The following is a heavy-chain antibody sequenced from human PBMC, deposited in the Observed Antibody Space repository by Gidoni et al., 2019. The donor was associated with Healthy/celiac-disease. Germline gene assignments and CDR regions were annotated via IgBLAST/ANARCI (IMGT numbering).Heavy chain of an antibody. V-gene: IGHV4-59*01. CDR1: GGPKSSYY. CDR3: ARIGWNASPRDV. D-gene: IGHD1-1*01. Sequence: VQLQQSGPGLVKPSETLSLTCTAPGGPKSSYYWSWIRTTPGMGLEWIGYIYDSGSTNYHPDLKSRVPISVDTTKNHYSLKLSSVTAADTAGYYCARIGWNASPRDVWGQGTTVTVSS. CDR2: IYDSGST. J-gene: IGHJ6*02.